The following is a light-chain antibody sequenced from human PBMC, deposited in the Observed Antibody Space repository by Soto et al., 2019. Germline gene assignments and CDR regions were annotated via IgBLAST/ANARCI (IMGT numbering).Light chain of an antibody. J-gene: IGLJ1*01. CDR3: SSYTSSGTRV. Sequence: LTQPASVSGSPGQSITISCTGTNSDVGGYNYVSWYQQHPGKAPKLMIYEVSNRPSGVSNRFSGSKSGNTASLTISGLQAEDEADDYCSSYTSSGTRVFGTGTKVTVL. CDR1: NSDVGGYNY. CDR2: EVS. V-gene: IGLV2-14*01.